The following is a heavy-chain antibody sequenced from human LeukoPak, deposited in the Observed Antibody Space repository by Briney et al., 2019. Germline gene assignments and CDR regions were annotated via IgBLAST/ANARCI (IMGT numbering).Heavy chain of an antibody. Sequence: SETLSLTCTVSGGSISSYYWSWIRQPPGKGLEWIGYIYYSGSTNYNPSLKSRVTMSVDTSKNQFSLKLSSVTAADTAVYYCARDSIVEYYFDYWGQGTLVTVSS. V-gene: IGHV4-59*12. CDR2: IYYSGST. CDR1: GGSISSYY. D-gene: IGHD3-22*01. CDR3: ARDSIVEYYFDY. J-gene: IGHJ4*02.